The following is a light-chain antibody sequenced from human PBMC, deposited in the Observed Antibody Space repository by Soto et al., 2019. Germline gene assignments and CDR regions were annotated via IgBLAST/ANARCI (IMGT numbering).Light chain of an antibody. V-gene: IGKV2-24*01. CDR3: MQATQFPRYT. J-gene: IGKJ2*01. CDR2: KVS. Sequence: DIVMTQSPLSLPAAPGEPASISCRSSRSLVHSDGNTYLSWLHQRPGQPPRLLIYKVSHRLSGVPDRFSGSGAGTDFTLKISRVEAEDVGVYYCMQATQFPRYTFGQGTKLEIK. CDR1: RSLVHSDGNTY.